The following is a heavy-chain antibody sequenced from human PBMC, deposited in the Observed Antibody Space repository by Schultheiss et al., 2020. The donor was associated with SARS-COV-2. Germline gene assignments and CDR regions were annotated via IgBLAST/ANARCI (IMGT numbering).Heavy chain of an antibody. Sequence: SETLSLTCAVYGGSFSGYYWSWIRQHPGKGLEWIGYVYYSGSTYYNPSLKSRVTISVDTSKNQFSLKLSSVTAADTAVYYCARSPPTTGAMFSYYYYGMDVWGQGTTVTVSS. CDR3: ARSPPTTGAMFSYYYYGMDV. V-gene: IGHV4-34*09. CDR2: VYYSGST. J-gene: IGHJ6*02. D-gene: IGHD1-14*01. CDR1: GGSFSGYY.